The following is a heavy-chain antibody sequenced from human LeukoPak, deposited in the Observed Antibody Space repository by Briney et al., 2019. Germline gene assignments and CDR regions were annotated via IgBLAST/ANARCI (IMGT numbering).Heavy chain of an antibody. CDR2: ISYDGSNK. V-gene: IGHV3-30-3*01. CDR1: GFTFSSYA. D-gene: IGHD6-13*01. Sequence: PGRSLRLSCAASGFTFSSYAMHWVRQAPGKGPEWVAVISYDGSNKYYADSVKGRFTISRDNSKNTLYLQMNSLRAEDTAVYYCATEKGGIAAAGTSDYWGQGTLVTVSS. CDR3: ATEKGGIAAAGTSDY. J-gene: IGHJ4*02.